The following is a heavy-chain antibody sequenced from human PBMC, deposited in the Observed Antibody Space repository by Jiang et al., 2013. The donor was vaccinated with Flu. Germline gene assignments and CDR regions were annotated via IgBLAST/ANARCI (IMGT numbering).Heavy chain of an antibody. CDR1: GGFTSHY. D-gene: IGHD1-20*01. J-gene: IGHJ4*02. Sequence: KPSETLSLTCTVSGGFTSHYWAWIRQPPGRTLEWIGYIHQTGSTSFNPSLMNRVAMSKDTSKTQFSLHLRSVTAADTAVYYCARRSNWNDYFDSWGQGVLVTVSS. CDR3: ARRSNWNDYFDS. V-gene: IGHV4-59*08. CDR2: IHQTGST.